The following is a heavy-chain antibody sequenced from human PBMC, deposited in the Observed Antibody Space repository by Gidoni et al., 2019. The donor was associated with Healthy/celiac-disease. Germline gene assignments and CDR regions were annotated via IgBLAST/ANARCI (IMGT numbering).Heavy chain of an antibody. J-gene: IGHJ6*03. CDR2: ISSSSSTI. CDR3: ARALDYTYYYDSSGYYPIYYYYMDV. V-gene: IGHV3-48*01. Sequence: EVQLVESGGGLVQPGGYLRLSCAASGCTFSSYSMNWVRQAPGKGLEWVSYISSSSSTIYYADSVKGRFTISRDNAKNSLYLQMNSLRAEDTAVYYCARALDYTYYYDSSGYYPIYYYYMDVWGKGTTVTVSS. CDR1: GCTFSSYS. D-gene: IGHD3-22*01.